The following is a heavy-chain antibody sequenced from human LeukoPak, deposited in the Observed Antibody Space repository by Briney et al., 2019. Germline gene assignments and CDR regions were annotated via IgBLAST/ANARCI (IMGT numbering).Heavy chain of an antibody. V-gene: IGHV3-30-3*01. J-gene: IGHJ4*02. D-gene: IGHD6-19*01. CDR1: GFTFSSYA. CDR3: VALPYRSGWHEGNY. CDR2: ISYDGSNK. Sequence: PGGSLRLSCAASGFTFSSYAMHWARQAPGKGLEWVAVISYDGSNKYYADSVKGRFTISRDNSKNTLYLQMNSLRDEDTAVYYCVALPYRSGWHEGNYWGQGTLVTVSP.